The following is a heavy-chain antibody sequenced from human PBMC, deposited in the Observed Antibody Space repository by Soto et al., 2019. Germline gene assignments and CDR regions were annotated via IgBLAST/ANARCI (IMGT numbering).Heavy chain of an antibody. Sequence: QVQLQESGPGLVKPSETLSLTCTVSGGSVSSGSYYWSWIRQPPGKGLEWIGYLYYSGNTNYNPSLQSRVTISVDTSKNQFSLELSSVTAADTAVYYCARVPTGTTWVTSEYWGQGTLVTVSS. D-gene: IGHD1-7*01. CDR3: ARVPTGTTWVTSEY. V-gene: IGHV4-61*01. CDR1: GGSVSSGSYY. CDR2: LYYSGNT. J-gene: IGHJ4*02.